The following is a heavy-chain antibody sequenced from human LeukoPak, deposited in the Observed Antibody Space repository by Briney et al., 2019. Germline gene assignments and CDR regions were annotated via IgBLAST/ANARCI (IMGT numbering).Heavy chain of an antibody. Sequence: PSESLSLTCSVSGGSISSSSYYWGWIRQPPGKGLEWIGSIYYSGSTYYNPSLKSRVAMSVGTSKNQFSLRLSSVTAADTAVYFCARAYDSREDYFDYWGQGTLVTVSS. D-gene: IGHD3-22*01. V-gene: IGHV4-39*01. CDR3: ARAYDSREDYFDY. CDR1: GGSISSSSYY. J-gene: IGHJ4*02. CDR2: IYYSGST.